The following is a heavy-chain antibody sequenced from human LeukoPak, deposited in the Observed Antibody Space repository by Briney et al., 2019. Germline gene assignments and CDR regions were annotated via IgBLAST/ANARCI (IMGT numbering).Heavy chain of an antibody. CDR2: IYYSGST. J-gene: IGHJ6*02. Sequence: PSQTLSLTCTVSGGSISSGDYYWSWIRQPPGKGLEWIGYIYYSGSTYYNPSLKSRVTISVDTSKNQFSLKLSSVTAADTAVYYCARDALPGYGMDVWGQGITVTVSS. CDR1: GGSISSGDYY. V-gene: IGHV4-30-4*01. CDR3: ARDALPGYGMDV.